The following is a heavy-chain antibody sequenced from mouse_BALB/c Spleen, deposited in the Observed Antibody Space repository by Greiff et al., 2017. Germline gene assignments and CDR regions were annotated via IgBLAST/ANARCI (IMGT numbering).Heavy chain of an antibody. CDR3: TRIYYDYGHFDY. CDR1: GYTFTSYW. J-gene: IGHJ2*01. D-gene: IGHD2-4*01. CDR2: IYPGNSDT. V-gene: IGHV1-5*01. Sequence: EVQLQESGTVLARPGASVKMSCKASGYTFTSYWMHWVKQRPGQGLEWIGAIYPGNSDTSYNQKFKGKAKLTAVTSTSTAYMELSSLTNEDSAVYYCTRIYYDYGHFDYWGQGTTLTVSS.